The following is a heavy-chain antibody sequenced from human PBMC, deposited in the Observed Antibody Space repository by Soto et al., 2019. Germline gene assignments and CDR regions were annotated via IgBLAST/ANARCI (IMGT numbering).Heavy chain of an antibody. J-gene: IGHJ6*02. CDR3: ARDPRPPSGWLGFWEYGMDV. Sequence: QVHLVQSGAEVKNPGASVKVSCKASGYTFTGNYIHWVRRAPGQGLEWMGWVNPDNGGTTSARKFQGRVTMTRDTSVNTAYMELSRLISDDTAVYYCARDPRPPSGWLGFWEYGMDVWGQGTTVTVSS. D-gene: IGHD3-3*01. CDR1: GYTFTGNY. V-gene: IGHV1-2*02. CDR2: VNPDNGGT.